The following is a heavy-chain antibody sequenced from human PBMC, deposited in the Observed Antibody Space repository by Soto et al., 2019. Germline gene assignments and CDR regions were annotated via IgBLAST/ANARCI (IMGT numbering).Heavy chain of an antibody. CDR2: ISSSSSYI. CDR3: ARDAYSYGTSTFGY. D-gene: IGHD5-18*01. CDR1: GFTFSSYS. J-gene: IGHJ4*02. V-gene: IGHV3-21*01. Sequence: PGGSLRLSCAASGFTFSSYSMNWVRQAPGKGLEWVSSISSSSSYIYYADSVKGRFTISRDNAKNSLYLQMNSLRAEDTAVYYCARDAYSYGTSTFGYWGQGTLVPAPQ.